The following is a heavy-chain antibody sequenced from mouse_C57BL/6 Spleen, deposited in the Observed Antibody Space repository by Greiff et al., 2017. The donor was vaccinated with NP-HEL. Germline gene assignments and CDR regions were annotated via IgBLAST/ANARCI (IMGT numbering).Heavy chain of an antibody. Sequence: QVQLQQSGAELVKPGASVKLSCKASGYTFTEYTIHWVKQRSGQGLEWIGWFYPGSGSIKYNEKFKDKATLTADKSSSTGYMERRRLTSEDSACYFCARHEDPHYSFDYWGQGTTLTVSS. J-gene: IGHJ2*01. V-gene: IGHV1-62-2*01. CDR2: FYPGSGSI. CDR3: ARHEDPHYSFDY. D-gene: IGHD2-12*01. CDR1: GYTFTEYT.